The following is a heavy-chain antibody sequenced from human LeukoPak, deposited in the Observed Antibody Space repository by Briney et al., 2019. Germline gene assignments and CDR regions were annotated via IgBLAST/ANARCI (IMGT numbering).Heavy chain of an antibody. CDR2: MNPNSGNT. J-gene: IGHJ6*02. CDR1: GYTFTSYD. D-gene: IGHD3-3*01. V-gene: IGHV1-8*01. CDR3: ARDRRYDFWSGYLPYYYGTDV. Sequence: ASVKVSCKASGYTFTSYDINWVRQATGQGLEWMGWMNPNSGNTGYAQKFQGRATMTRNTSISTAYMELSSLRSEDTAVYYCARDRRYDFWSGYLPYYYGTDVWGQGTTVTVSS.